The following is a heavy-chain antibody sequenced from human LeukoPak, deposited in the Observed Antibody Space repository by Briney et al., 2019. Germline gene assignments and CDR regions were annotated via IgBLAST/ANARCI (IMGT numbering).Heavy chain of an antibody. Sequence: PSETLSLTCAVYGGSFSGYYWSWIRQPPGKGLEWIGEINHSGSTNYNPSLKSRVTISVDTSKNQFSLKLSSVTAAGTAVYYCARVGLGRWFDPWGQGTLVTVSS. CDR1: GGSFSGYY. CDR2: INHSGST. J-gene: IGHJ5*02. CDR3: ARVGLGRWFDP. V-gene: IGHV4-34*01.